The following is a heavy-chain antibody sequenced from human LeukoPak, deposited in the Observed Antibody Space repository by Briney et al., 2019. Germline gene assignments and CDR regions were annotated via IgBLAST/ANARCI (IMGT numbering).Heavy chain of an antibody. CDR1: GYTFTSYD. CDR3: ARGQGDIVATVDYGMDV. V-gene: IGHV1-8*01. Sequence: ASVKVSCKASGYTFTSYDINWVRQATGQGLEWMGWMNPNSGNTGYAQKFQGRVTMTRNTSISTAYMELSSLRSEDTAVYYCARGQGDIVATVDYGMDVWGKGTTLTVS. D-gene: IGHD5-12*01. CDR2: MNPNSGNT. J-gene: IGHJ6*04.